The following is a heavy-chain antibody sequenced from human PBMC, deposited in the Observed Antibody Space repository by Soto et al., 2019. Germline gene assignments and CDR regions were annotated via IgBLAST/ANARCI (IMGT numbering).Heavy chain of an antibody. CDR3: AKNGGSGSYYKGGWPFDY. J-gene: IGHJ4*02. CDR2: ISYDGSNK. V-gene: IGHV3-30*18. Sequence: QVQLVESGGGVVQPGRSLRLSCAASGFTFSSYGMHWVRQAPGKGLEWVAVISYDGSNKYYADSVKGRFTISRDNSKNTLYLQMNGLRAEDTAVYYCAKNGGSGSYYKGGWPFDYWGQGTLVTVSS. D-gene: IGHD3-10*01. CDR1: GFTFSSYG.